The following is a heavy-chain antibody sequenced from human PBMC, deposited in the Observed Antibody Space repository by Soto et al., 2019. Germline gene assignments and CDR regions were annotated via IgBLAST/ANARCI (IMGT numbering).Heavy chain of an antibody. Sequence: SETLSLTSTLSGGSISSGGYYWSWIRQHPGKSLEWIGYIYYSGDTYYNPSLKSRVSISVDTSKNQFSLKVSSVTAADTAVYYCGREPRASMIIGYLDDWGQVTMVTVCS. CDR2: IYYSGDT. D-gene: IGHD3-16*01. V-gene: IGHV4-31*03. CDR3: GREPRASMIIGYLDD. J-gene: IGHJ4*02. CDR1: GGSISSGGYY.